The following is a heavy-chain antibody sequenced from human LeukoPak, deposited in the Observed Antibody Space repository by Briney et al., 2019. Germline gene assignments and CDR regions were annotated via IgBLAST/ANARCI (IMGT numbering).Heavy chain of an antibody. D-gene: IGHD3-22*01. V-gene: IGHV3-30*04. CDR1: GFTFSSYA. CDR2: ISYDGSNK. Sequence: GGSLRLSCAASGFTFSSYAMHWVRQAPGKGLEWVAVISYDGSNKYYADSMKGRFTISRDNSKNTLYLQMNSLRAEDTAVYYCARDEHSSGYSALSRFDYWGQGTLVTVSS. J-gene: IGHJ4*02. CDR3: ARDEHSSGYSALSRFDY.